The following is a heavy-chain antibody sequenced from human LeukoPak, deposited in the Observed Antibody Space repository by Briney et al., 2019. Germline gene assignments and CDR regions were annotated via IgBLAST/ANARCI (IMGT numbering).Heavy chain of an antibody. D-gene: IGHD4-17*01. CDR2: INPNSGGT. CDR1: GYTFTGYY. J-gene: IGHJ4*02. Sequence: ASVKVSCKASGYTFTGYYMHWVRQAPGQGRKWMGWINPNSGGTNYAQKFQGRVTMTRDTSISTAYMELSRLRSDDTAVYYCAKDGAYGDYPGYWGQGTLVTVSS. CDR3: AKDGAYGDYPGY. V-gene: IGHV1-2*02.